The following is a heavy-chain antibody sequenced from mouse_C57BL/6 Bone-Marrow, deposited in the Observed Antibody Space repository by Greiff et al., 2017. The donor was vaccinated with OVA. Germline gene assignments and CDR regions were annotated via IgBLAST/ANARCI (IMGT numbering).Heavy chain of an antibody. J-gene: IGHJ3*01. CDR1: GYSITSGYY. Sequence: EVKLVESGPGLVKPSQSLSLTCSVTGYSITSGYYWNWIRQFPGNTLEWMGYISYDGSNNYNPSLKNRISITRDTSKNQFFLKLNSVTTEDTAAYYCAAHWAWFAYWGQGTLVTVSA. CDR3: AAHWAWFAY. V-gene: IGHV3-6*01. CDR2: ISYDGSN. D-gene: IGHD4-1*01.